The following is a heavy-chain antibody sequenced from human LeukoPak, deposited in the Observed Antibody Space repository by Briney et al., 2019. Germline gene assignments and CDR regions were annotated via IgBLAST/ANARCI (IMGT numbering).Heavy chain of an antibody. CDR2: ISAYNGNT. CDR1: GYTYTSYG. V-gene: IGHV1-18*01. D-gene: IGHD1-7*01. CDR3: ARADWNYDAFDI. J-gene: IGHJ3*02. Sequence: ASVKVSCKASGYTYTSYGISWVRQAPGQGLEWMGWISAYNGNTNYAQKLQGRVTMTTDTSTSTAYMELRSLRSEDTAVYYCARADWNYDAFDIWGQGTMVTVSS.